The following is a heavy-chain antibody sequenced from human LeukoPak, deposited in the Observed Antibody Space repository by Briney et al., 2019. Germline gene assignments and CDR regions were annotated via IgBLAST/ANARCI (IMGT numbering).Heavy chain of an antibody. D-gene: IGHD3-3*01. Sequence: KPGGSLRLSCAASGFTFNDYTMTWVRQAPGKGLEWVSSITGDCNYIFYADSVKGRFTISRDNAQNSLFLELNSLRGEGTAVYYCARERNFYYFDYWGQGALVTVSP. J-gene: IGHJ4*02. CDR2: ITGDCNYI. CDR3: ARERNFYYFDY. CDR1: GFTFNDYT. V-gene: IGHV3-21*01.